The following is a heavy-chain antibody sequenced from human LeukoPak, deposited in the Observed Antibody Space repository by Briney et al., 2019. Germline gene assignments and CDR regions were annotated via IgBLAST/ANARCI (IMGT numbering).Heavy chain of an antibody. D-gene: IGHD6-6*01. CDR3: ARDQSSYTSSSYFDP. CDR2: IYYSGST. Sequence: PSETLSLTCTVSGGSISSYYWSWIRQPPGKGLEWIGYIYYSGSTNYNPSLKSRVTISVDTSKNQFSLKLSSVTAADTAVYYCARDQSSYTSSSYFDPWGQGALVTVSS. V-gene: IGHV4-59*01. CDR1: GGSISSYY. J-gene: IGHJ5*02.